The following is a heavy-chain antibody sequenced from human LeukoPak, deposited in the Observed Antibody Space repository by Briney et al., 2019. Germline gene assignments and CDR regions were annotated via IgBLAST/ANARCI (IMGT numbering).Heavy chain of an antibody. CDR1: GGSISSYY. Sequence: SETLSLTCTVSGGSISSYYWSWIRQPPGKGLEWIGYIYYSGSTNYNPSLKSRVTISVDTSKSQFSLKLSSVTAADTAVYYCARAGGDLFDYWGQGTLVTVSS. CDR2: IYYSGST. CDR3: ARAGGDLFDY. V-gene: IGHV4-59*01. D-gene: IGHD2-21*02. J-gene: IGHJ4*02.